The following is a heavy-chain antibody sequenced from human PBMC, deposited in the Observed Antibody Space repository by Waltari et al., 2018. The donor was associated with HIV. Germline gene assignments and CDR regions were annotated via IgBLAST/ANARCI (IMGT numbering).Heavy chain of an antibody. Sequence: QAQLVQSGAATKKPGSSVTVSCQASGGAFDTFSLPWVRQAPGQGLEWLGGTAPFFGVIYAQDFNGRVTITSNPSTRTVFLELGGLRPDDTAVYFCAKSDFTELVRGQKAFDVWGQGT. CDR1: GGAFDTFS. V-gene: IGHV1-69*19. J-gene: IGHJ3*01. CDR3: AKSDFTELVRGQKAFDV. CDR2: TAPFFGV. D-gene: IGHD1-26*01.